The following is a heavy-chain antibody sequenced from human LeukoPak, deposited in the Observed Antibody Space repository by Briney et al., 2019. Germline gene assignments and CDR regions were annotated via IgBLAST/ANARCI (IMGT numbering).Heavy chain of an antibody. V-gene: IGHV3-7*03. D-gene: IGHD5-12*01. CDR2: IKQDGSGK. CDR1: GFTFSTHW. Sequence: SGGSLRLSCAASGFTFSTHWMSWVRQAPGKGLEWVANIKQDGSGKYYVDSVKGRFTISRDNAKNSLYLQMNSLRGEDTAVYYCARETVDLRGYFDYWGQGTLVTVSS. J-gene: IGHJ4*02. CDR3: ARETVDLRGYFDY.